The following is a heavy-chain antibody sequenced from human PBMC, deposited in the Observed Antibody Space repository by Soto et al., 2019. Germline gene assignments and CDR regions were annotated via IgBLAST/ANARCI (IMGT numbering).Heavy chain of an antibody. Sequence: HVQLQQWGAGLLKPSETLSLTCAVYGGSFSGYYWSWIRQPPGKGLEWIGEINHYNPSLKSRVTISVDTSKNQFSLKLNSVTAADTAVYYCARAWGRDGFDYWGQGTLVTVSS. CDR3: ARAWGRDGFDY. CDR2: IN. CDR1: GGSFSGYY. V-gene: IGHV4-34*01. J-gene: IGHJ4*02. D-gene: IGHD3-16*01.